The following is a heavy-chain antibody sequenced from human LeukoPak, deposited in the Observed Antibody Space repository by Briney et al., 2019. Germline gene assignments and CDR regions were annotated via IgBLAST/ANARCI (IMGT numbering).Heavy chain of an antibody. D-gene: IGHD4-17*01. Sequence: ASVKVSCKASGYTFTGYYMHWVRQAPGQGLEWMGWINPNSGGTNYAQKFQGRVTMTRDTSISTAYMEVSSLRSEDTAVYYCARGGHLRYGDTQNWFDPWGQGTLVTVSS. CDR3: ARGGHLRYGDTQNWFDP. V-gene: IGHV1-2*02. CDR2: INPNSGGT. J-gene: IGHJ5*02. CDR1: GYTFTGYY.